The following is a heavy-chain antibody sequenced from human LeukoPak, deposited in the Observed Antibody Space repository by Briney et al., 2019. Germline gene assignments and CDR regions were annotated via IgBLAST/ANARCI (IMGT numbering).Heavy chain of an antibody. CDR2: ISYDGSNK. D-gene: IGHD2-21*02. J-gene: IGHJ6*02. V-gene: IGHV3-30*03. CDR1: GFTFSSYG. CDR3: ARDEHIVVVTADDGYYYYGMDV. Sequence: GGSLRLSCAASGFTFSSYGMHWVRQAPGKGLEWVAVISYDGSNKYYADSVKGRFTISRDNSKNTLYLQMNSLRAEDTAVYYCARDEHIVVVTADDGYYYYGMDVWGQGTTVTVSS.